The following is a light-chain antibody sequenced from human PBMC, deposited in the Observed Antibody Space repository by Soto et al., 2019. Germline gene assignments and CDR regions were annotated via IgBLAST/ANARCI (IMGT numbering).Light chain of an antibody. CDR1: SSDVGGYKY. V-gene: IGLV2-14*01. CDR2: EVN. J-gene: IGLJ1*01. CDR3: SSYTSSSSTTPDYV. Sequence: QSALTQPASVSGSPGQSITISCTGTSSDVGGYKYVSWYQQHPGKAPKLMIYEVNNRPSGVSNRFSGSKSGNTASLTISGLQAEDEADYYCSSYTSSSSTTPDYVFGSGTKVTV.